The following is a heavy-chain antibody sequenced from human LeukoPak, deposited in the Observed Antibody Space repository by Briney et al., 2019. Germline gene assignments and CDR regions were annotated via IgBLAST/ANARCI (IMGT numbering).Heavy chain of an antibody. V-gene: IGHV1-69*06. CDR3: VLENRIAAAGTIGIY. Sequence: SVKVSCKASGGTFSSYAISWVRQAPGQGLEWMGGIIPIFGTANYAQKFQGRVTITAGKSTSTAYMELSSLRSEDTAVYYCVLENRIAAAGTIGIYWGQGTLVTVSS. D-gene: IGHD6-13*01. J-gene: IGHJ4*02. CDR1: GGTFSSYA. CDR2: IIPIFGTA.